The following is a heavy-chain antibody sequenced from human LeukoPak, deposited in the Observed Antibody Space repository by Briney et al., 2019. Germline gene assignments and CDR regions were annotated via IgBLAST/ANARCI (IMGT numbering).Heavy chain of an antibody. CDR2: IIPILGIA. CDR1: GGTFSSYA. Sequence: GSSVKVSCKASGGTFSSYAISWVRQAPGQGLEWMGRIIPILGIANYAQKFQGRVTITADKSTSTAYMELSSLRSEDTAVYYCARGDYSNYYYGMDVWGQGTTVTVSS. CDR3: ARGDYSNYYYGMDV. V-gene: IGHV1-69*04. J-gene: IGHJ6*02. D-gene: IGHD4-4*01.